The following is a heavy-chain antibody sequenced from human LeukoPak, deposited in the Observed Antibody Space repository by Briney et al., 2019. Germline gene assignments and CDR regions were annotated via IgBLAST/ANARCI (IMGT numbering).Heavy chain of an antibody. CDR1: GGSISSHF. V-gene: IGHV4-59*11. CDR2: SYYSGST. Sequence: PSETLSLTCTVSGGSISSHFWSWIRQPPGKGLEWIGYSYYSGSTNYNPSLKSRVTISVDTSKNQFSLKLSSVTAADTAVYYCAGSRQWLVRNVDYWGQGTLVTVSS. CDR3: AGSRQWLVRNVDY. J-gene: IGHJ4*02. D-gene: IGHD6-19*01.